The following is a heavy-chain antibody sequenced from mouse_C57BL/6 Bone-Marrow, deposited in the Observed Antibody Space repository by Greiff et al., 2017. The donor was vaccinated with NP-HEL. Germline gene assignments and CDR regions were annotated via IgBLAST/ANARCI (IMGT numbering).Heavy chain of an antibody. Sequence: VQLQESGAELVMPGASVKLSCKASGYTFTSYWMHWVKQRPGPGLEWIGAIDPSDSYTNYNQKFKGKSTLTVDKSSSTAYMQLISLTSEDSAVYYCARDYYGSSLAWFAYWGQGTLVTVSA. V-gene: IGHV1-69*01. J-gene: IGHJ3*01. CDR3: ARDYYGSSLAWFAY. CDR2: IDPSDSYT. CDR1: GYTFTSYW. D-gene: IGHD1-1*01.